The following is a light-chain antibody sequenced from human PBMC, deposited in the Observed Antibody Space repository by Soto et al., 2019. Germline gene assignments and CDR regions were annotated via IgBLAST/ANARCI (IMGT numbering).Light chain of an antibody. Sequence: QSVLTQPPSVSGAPGQRVTISCTGSSSDIGGGYDVHWYQHLPGSVPKLLISGDTNRPSGVPDRFSGSKSGTSASLAITGLQAEDEADYYCQSYDSSLSGHVVFGGGTKVTVL. V-gene: IGLV1-40*01. CDR1: SSDIGGGYD. CDR2: GDT. CDR3: QSYDSSLSGHVV. J-gene: IGLJ2*01.